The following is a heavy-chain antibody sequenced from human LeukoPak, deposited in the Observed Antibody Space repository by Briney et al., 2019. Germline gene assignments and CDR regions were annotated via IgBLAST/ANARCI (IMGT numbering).Heavy chain of an antibody. CDR2: ISSSSSTI. V-gene: IGHV3-48*04. D-gene: IGHD4-17*01. Sequence: QPGGSLRLSCAASGFTFSSYSMNWVRQAPGKGLEWVSYISSSSSTIYYADSVKGRFTISRDNTKNSLYLQMNNLRAEDTAVYYCARGGADYVIGYWGQGALVTVSS. CDR1: GFTFSSYS. CDR3: ARGGADYVIGY. J-gene: IGHJ4*02.